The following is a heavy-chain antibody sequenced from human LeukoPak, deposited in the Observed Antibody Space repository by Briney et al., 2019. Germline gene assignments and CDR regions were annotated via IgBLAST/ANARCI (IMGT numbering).Heavy chain of an antibody. D-gene: IGHD1-1*01. J-gene: IGHJ5*02. CDR2: IKRDGSQK. Sequence: GRSLRLSCAAPGFSFSSNWMGWVRQAPGKGLEWVAHIKRDGSQKYYLDSVKGRFTISRDNAKNSLYLQMNSPRVEDTAVYYRARLGLEVGGPNWFDPWGQGTLVTVSS. CDR3: ARLGLEVGGPNWFDP. V-gene: IGHV3-7*01. CDR1: GFSFSSNW.